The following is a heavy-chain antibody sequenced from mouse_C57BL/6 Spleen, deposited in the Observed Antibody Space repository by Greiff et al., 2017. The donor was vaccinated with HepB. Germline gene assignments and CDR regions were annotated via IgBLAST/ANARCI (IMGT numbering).Heavy chain of an antibody. CDR3: VRGSGYYFDY. J-gene: IGHJ2*01. D-gene: IGHD3-2*02. Sequence: EVQVVESGGGLVQPKGSLKLSCAASGFSFNTYAMNWVRQAPGKGLEWVARIRSKSNNYATYYADSVKDRFTISRDDSESMLYLQMNNLKTEDTAMYYCVRGSGYYFDYWGQGTTLTVSS. CDR2: IRSKSNNYAT. CDR1: GFSFNTYA. V-gene: IGHV10-1*01.